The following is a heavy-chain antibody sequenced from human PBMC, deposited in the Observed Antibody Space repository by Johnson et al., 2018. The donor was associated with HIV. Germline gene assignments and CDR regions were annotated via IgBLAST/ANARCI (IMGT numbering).Heavy chain of an antibody. CDR1: GFTFSSYG. CDR2: ISFDGNNK. CDR3: ARDGGSTRGDAFDI. V-gene: IGHV3-30*03. D-gene: IGHD1-26*01. Sequence: QVQLVESGGGVVQPGRSLRLSCAASGFTFSSYGMHWVRQAPGKGPEWVAVISFDGNNKYFADSVKGRFTISRDNSKNTLYLQMDSLRAEDTAVYYCARDGGSTRGDAFDIWGQGTMVTVSS. J-gene: IGHJ3*02.